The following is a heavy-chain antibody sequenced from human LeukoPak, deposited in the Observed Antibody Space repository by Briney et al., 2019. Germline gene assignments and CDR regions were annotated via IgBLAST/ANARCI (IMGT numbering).Heavy chain of an antibody. J-gene: IGHJ4*02. CDR3: TMGYDSSPPY. D-gene: IGHD3-22*01. Sequence: PSETLSLTCAVYGGSFRGNYWTWIRQPPGKGLEWIGGISHSGRTNYNPSLKSRVTISLDTSKNQFSLKLSSVTAADTAVYFCTMGYDSSPPYWGQGPLVTVSS. CDR2: ISHSGRT. CDR1: GGSFRGNY. V-gene: IGHV4-34*01.